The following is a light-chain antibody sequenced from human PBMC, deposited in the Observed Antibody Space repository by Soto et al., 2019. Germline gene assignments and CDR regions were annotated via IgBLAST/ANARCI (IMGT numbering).Light chain of an antibody. Sequence: QSALTQPPSASGSPGQSVTISCTGTSSDVGGYNYVSWYQQYPGRAPKLMIYEVTKRPSGVPDRFSGSKSGNTASLTVSGLRVGVGVVYYGSSYAARKIFYLVLGGGTQLTVL. CDR3: SSYAARKIFYLV. J-gene: IGLJ2*01. CDR2: EVT. V-gene: IGLV2-8*01. CDR1: SSDVGGYNY.